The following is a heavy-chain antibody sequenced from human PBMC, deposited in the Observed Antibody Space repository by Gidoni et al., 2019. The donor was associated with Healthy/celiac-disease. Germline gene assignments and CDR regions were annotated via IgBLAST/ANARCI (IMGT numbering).Heavy chain of an antibody. V-gene: IGHV1-46*03. CDR1: GYTFTSYY. CDR2: INPSGGST. Sequence: QVQLVQSGAEVTKPGASVKVSCKASGYTFTSYYMHWVRQAPGQGLEWMGIINPSGGSTSYAQKFQGRVTMTRDTSTSTVYMELSSLRSEDTAVYYCARDGIAAAGADAFDIWGQGTMVTVSS. D-gene: IGHD6-13*01. CDR3: ARDGIAAAGADAFDI. J-gene: IGHJ3*02.